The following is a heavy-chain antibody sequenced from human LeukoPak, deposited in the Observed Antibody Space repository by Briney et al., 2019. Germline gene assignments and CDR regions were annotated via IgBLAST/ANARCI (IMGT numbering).Heavy chain of an antibody. CDR3: ARDCSGGSCYYYYGMDV. D-gene: IGHD2-15*01. J-gene: IGHJ6*02. Sequence: GASVKVSCKASGYTFTGYYMHWVRQATGQGLEWMGWMNPNSGNTGYAQKFQGRVTMTRNTSISTAYMELSSLRSEDTAVYYCARDCSGGSCYYYYGMDVWGQGTTVTVSS. CDR1: GYTFTGYY. CDR2: MNPNSGNT. V-gene: IGHV1-8*02.